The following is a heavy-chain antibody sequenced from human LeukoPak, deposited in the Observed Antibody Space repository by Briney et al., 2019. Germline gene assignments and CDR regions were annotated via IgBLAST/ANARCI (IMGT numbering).Heavy chain of an antibody. CDR2: INHSGST. J-gene: IGHJ4*02. Sequence: SETLSLTCAVYGGSFSGYYWSWIRQPPGKGLEWIGEINHSGSTNYNPSLKSRVTISVDTSKNQFSLKLSSVTAADTAVYYCARVGGDPYYFDYWGQGTLVTVSS. CDR3: ARVGGDPYYFDY. D-gene: IGHD2-21*02. V-gene: IGHV4-34*01. CDR1: GGSFSGYY.